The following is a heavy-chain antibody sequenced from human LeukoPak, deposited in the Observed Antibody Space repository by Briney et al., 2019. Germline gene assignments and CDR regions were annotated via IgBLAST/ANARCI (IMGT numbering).Heavy chain of an antibody. CDR3: ARDPYSGAYGDTYYYFMDV. D-gene: IGHD1-26*01. CDR2: INWNGDTI. Sequence: PGGSLRLSCAASGFTFDDYGMTWVRQAPGKGREWVSGINWNGDTIGYADSVKGRFTISRDNARNSLYLQMNSLTAEDTAVYYCARDPYSGAYGDTYYYFMDVWGKGTTVTISS. J-gene: IGHJ6*03. V-gene: IGHV3-20*04. CDR1: GFTFDDYG.